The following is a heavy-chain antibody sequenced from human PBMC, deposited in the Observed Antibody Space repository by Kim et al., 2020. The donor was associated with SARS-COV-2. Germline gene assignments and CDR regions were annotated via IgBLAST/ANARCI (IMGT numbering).Heavy chain of an antibody. V-gene: IGHV3-23*01. CDR1: GFTFSSYA. CDR3: AKGDGQGFGELLDYYYGIDV. Sequence: GGSLRLSCAASGFTFSSYAMSWVRQAPGKGLEWVSAISGSGGSTYYADSVKGRFTISRDNSKNTLYLQMNSLRAEDTAVYYCAKGDGQGFGELLDYYYGIDVWGQGTTVTVSS. D-gene: IGHD3-10*01. J-gene: IGHJ6*02. CDR2: ISGSGGST.